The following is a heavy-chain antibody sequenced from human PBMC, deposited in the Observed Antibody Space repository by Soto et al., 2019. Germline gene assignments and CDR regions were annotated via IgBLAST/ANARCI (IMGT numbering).Heavy chain of an antibody. J-gene: IGHJ4*02. CDR2: IIPIFGTA. D-gene: IGHD3-22*01. CDR1: GGTFSSYA. Sequence: SVKVSCKASGGTFSSYAISWVRQAPGQGLEWMGGIIPIFGTANYAQKFKGRVTITTDESKSTAYIKLSSLRYEDTDENYCAMPHYYDSSGYYFAFDYWGQGTLVTVSS. CDR3: AMPHYYDSSGYYFAFDY. V-gene: IGHV1-69*05.